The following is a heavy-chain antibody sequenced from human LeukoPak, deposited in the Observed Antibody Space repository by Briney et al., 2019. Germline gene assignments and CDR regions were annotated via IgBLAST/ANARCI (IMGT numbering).Heavy chain of an antibody. CDR2: IKQDGSEK. D-gene: IGHD6-13*01. CDR3: ARGQQLVVSYYYYMDV. CDR1: GFTFSSYR. Sequence: GGSLRLSCAASGFTFSSYRMSWVRQAPGKGLEWVANIKQDGSEKYYVDSVKGRFTISRDNAKNSLYLQMNSLRAEDTAVYYCARGQQLVVSYYYYMDVWGKGTTVTASS. V-gene: IGHV3-7*01. J-gene: IGHJ6*03.